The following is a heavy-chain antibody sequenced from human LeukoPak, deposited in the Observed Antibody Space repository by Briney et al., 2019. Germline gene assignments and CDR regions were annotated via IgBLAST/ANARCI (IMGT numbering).Heavy chain of an antibody. V-gene: IGHV4-4*02. CDR1: GGSISSRNW. CDR2: IYYSGST. J-gene: IGHJ4*02. CDR3: ARESIAVAGFDY. Sequence: SETLSLTCAVSGGSISSRNWWSWVRQPPGKGLEWIGYIYYSGSTNYNPSLKSRVTISVDTSKNQFSLKLSSVTAADTAVYYCARESIAVAGFDYWGQGTLVTVSS. D-gene: IGHD6-19*01.